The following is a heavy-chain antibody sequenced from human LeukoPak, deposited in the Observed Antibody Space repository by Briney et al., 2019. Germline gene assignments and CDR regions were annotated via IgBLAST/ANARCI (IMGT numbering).Heavy chain of an antibody. D-gene: IGHD2-2*01. CDR2: ISAYNGNT. CDR3: ARGRGDIVVVPAAIWPLADY. V-gene: IGHV1-18*01. Sequence: ASVKVSCKASGYTFTSYGISWVRQAPGQGLDWMGWISAYNGNTNYAQKLQGRVTMTTDTSTSTAYMELRSLRSDDTAVYYCARGRGDIVVVPAAIWPLADYWGQGTLVTVSS. CDR1: GYTFTSYG. J-gene: IGHJ4*02.